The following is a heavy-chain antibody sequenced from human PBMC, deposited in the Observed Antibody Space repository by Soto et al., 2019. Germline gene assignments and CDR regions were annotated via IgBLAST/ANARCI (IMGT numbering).Heavy chain of an antibody. CDR2: IIPIFGTA. D-gene: IGHD6-13*01. Sequence: SVKVSCKASGGTFSSYAISWVRQAPGQGLEWMGGIIPIFGTANYAQKFQGRVTITADESTSTAYMELSSLRSEDTAVYYCARDGIAEAGTEGFDYWGQGTLVTVSS. CDR3: ARDGIAEAGTEGFDY. CDR1: GGTFSSYA. V-gene: IGHV1-69*13. J-gene: IGHJ4*02.